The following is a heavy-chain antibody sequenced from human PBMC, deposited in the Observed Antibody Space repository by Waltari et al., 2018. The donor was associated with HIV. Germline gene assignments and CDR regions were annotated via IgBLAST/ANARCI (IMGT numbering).Heavy chain of an antibody. D-gene: IGHD1-26*01. J-gene: IGHJ2*01. V-gene: IGHV4-39*01. CDR1: GGFISHSKFL. Sequence: HLQLQESGPGRAKPSETLSLTCTVSGGFISHSKFLWGWIRQNPGKGLEWIGSIDYSGSTYYNPSLKSRVTISVDTSKNQFSLKVSSVTTADTAVFYCARHALRVGAAYWNFDLWGRGTLVTVSS. CDR2: IDYSGST. CDR3: ARHALRVGAAYWNFDL.